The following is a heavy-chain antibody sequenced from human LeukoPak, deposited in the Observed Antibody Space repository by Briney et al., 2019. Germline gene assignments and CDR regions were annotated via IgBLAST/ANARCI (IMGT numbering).Heavy chain of an antibody. CDR1: GFTFSSYA. Sequence: GGSLRLSCAASGFTFSSYAMSWVRQAPGKGLEWVSAISGSGGSTYYADSVKGRFTISRDNSKNTLYLQMNSLRAEDTAIYYCAKDPIYCSSTSCYVFDYWGQGALVTVSS. CDR2: ISGSGGST. CDR3: AKDPIYCSSTSCYVFDY. V-gene: IGHV3-23*01. J-gene: IGHJ4*02. D-gene: IGHD2-2*01.